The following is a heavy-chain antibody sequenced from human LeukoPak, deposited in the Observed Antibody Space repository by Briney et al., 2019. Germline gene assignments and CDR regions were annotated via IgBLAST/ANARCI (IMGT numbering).Heavy chain of an antibody. CDR1: GFTFSNFL. V-gene: IGHV3-23*01. J-gene: IGHJ4*02. D-gene: IGHD5-24*01. CDR2: ISGSGGDT. Sequence: GGSLRLSCAASGFTFSNFLMTWVRQAPGKGPEWVSAISGSGGDTYYADSVKGRFTISRDNAKNSLYLQMNSLRAEDTAVYYCAREEMATMSYWGQGTLVTVSS. CDR3: AREEMATMSY.